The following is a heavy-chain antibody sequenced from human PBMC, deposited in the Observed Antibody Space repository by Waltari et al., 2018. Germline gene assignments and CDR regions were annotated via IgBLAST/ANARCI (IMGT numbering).Heavy chain of an antibody. Sequence: QLQLQESGPGLVKPSETLSLTCSVSGVSITSDRHYWGWIRQPPGQGLEWIATLSYSGATYSSPSLKSRVTISRDTSKNQVSLQLGSATAADTAVYYCATYIGASLGTAAFDVWGQGTMVTVSS. CDR3: ATYIGASLGTAAFDV. CDR2: LSYSGAT. D-gene: IGHD5-12*01. V-gene: IGHV4-39*01. CDR1: GVSITSDRHY. J-gene: IGHJ3*01.